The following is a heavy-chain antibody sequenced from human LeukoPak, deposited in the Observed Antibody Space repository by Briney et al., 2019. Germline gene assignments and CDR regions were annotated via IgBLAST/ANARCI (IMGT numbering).Heavy chain of an antibody. Sequence: GGSLRLSCAPSGFTFSSSAVHGVRQAPGEGLEGVAVISYDESNKYYADSVKGRFTISRENAKNTLYLQMNSLRAEDPAVYYCARGTATKPFWSGYWVDVWGQGTTVTVSS. D-gene: IGHD3-3*01. V-gene: IGHV3-30*03. J-gene: IGHJ6*02. CDR3: ARGTATKPFWSGYWVDV. CDR1: GFTFSSSA. CDR2: ISYDESNK.